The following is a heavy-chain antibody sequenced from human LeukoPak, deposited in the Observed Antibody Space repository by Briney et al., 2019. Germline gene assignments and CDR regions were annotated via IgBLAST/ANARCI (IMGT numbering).Heavy chain of an antibody. CDR3: ARAGYSYGTGYYFDY. V-gene: IGHV1-69*05. J-gene: IGHJ4*02. Sequence: SVKVSCKASGGTFSSYAISWVRQAPGQGLEWMGGIIPIFGTANYAQKFQGRVTITTDESTSTAYMELSSLRSEDAAVYYCARAGYSYGTGYYFDYWGQGALVTVSS. CDR2: IIPIFGTA. D-gene: IGHD5-18*01. CDR1: GGTFSSYA.